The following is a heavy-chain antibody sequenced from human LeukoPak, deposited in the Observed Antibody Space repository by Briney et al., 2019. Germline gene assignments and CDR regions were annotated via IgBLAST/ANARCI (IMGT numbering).Heavy chain of an antibody. V-gene: IGHV4-38-2*01. CDR3: ARGIYYLIEY. CDR1: GYSTSSGDY. D-gene: IGHD3-10*01. Sequence: PSETLSLTCAVSGYSTSSGDYWGWIRQSPGKGLEWIGNIFHSGSTYHNPSLKSRVTISVDTSKNEFSLKLSSVTAADTAVHYCARGIYYLIEYWGQGTLVTVSS. J-gene: IGHJ4*02. CDR2: IFHSGST.